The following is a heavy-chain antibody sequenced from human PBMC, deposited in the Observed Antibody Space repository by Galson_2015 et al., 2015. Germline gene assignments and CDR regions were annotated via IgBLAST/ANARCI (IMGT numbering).Heavy chain of an antibody. D-gene: IGHD4-17*01. Sequence: SLRLSCAASGFTFTTYSMNWVRQAPGKGLEWVSTSGRSRVYRFYADSVKGRFTISRDNAKNSLYLQMNSLRAEDTAVYYCARGEDYGDYYYYFALWGQGTLVTVSS. V-gene: IGHV3-21*01. CDR2: SGRSRVYR. CDR3: ARGEDYGDYYYYFAL. CDR1: GFTFTTYS. J-gene: IGHJ4*02.